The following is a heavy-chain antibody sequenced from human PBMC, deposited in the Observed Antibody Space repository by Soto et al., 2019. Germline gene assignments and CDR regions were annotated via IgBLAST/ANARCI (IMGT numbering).Heavy chain of an antibody. V-gene: IGHV3-15*01. CDR2: IRSNADGGTV. CDR3: TDSGVRGVVMSGMAV. J-gene: IGHJ6*02. D-gene: IGHD3-10*01. CDR1: GFTFTKAW. Sequence: DVQLVESGGGVVKPGGSLRLSCRTSGFTFTKAWMRWVRQAPGKGLEWVGRIRSNADGGTVEYAAPVKGRFIISRDDSTKTLYLEMISLDSEDTGVYACTDSGVRGVVMSGMAVWGQGTAFTGSS.